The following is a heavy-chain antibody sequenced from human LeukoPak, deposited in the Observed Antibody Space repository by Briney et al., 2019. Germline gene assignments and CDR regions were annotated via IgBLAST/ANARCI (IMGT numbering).Heavy chain of an antibody. CDR1: GFTFSSYW. CDR2: INTDGSST. Sequence: GGSLRLSCAASGFTFSSYWMHWVRQAPGKGLVWVSRINTDGSSTSYADSVKGRFTISRDNAKNTLYLQMNSLRAEDTAVYYCARARIQLWFDYWGQGTMVTVSS. CDR3: ARARIQLWFDY. D-gene: IGHD5-18*01. J-gene: IGHJ4*02. V-gene: IGHV3-74*01.